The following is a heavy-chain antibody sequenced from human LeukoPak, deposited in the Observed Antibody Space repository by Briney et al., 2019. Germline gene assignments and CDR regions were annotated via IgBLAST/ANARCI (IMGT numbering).Heavy chain of an antibody. Sequence: SETLSLTCTVSGGSISSSSYRWGWIRQPPGKGLEWIGSIIYSGNTYYNPSLKSRVTISVDTSKNQFSLKLSSVTAADTAVFYCARHHCSSSTCSVDYWGQGTLVTVSS. CDR2: IIYSGNT. J-gene: IGHJ4*02. V-gene: IGHV4-39*01. D-gene: IGHD2-2*01. CDR3: ARHHCSSSTCSVDY. CDR1: GGSISSSSYR.